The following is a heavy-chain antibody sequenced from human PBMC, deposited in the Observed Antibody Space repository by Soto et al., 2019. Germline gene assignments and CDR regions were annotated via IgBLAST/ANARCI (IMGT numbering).Heavy chain of an antibody. CDR2: IYWDDEK. D-gene: IGHD3-22*01. V-gene: IGHV2-5*02. J-gene: IGHJ3*02. Sequence: QITLKESGPTLVKPTQTLTLTCTFSGFSLSTSGVGVGWIRQPPGKALEWLALIYWDDEKRKSPSPKSRLTISKDTKKKQVVIKRTNMDPVDTATYYCAHRPDVRPKPYYYDSSGSYSNDAFDIWGQGTMVTVSS. CDR3: AHRPDVRPKPYYYDSSGSYSNDAFDI. CDR1: GFSLSTSGVG.